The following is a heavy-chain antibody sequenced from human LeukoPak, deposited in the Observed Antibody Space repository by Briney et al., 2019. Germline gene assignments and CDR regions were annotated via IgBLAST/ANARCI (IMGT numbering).Heavy chain of an antibody. V-gene: IGHV4-34*01. CDR2: INHSGST. CDR3: ARAGYSSGWYVNY. J-gene: IGHJ4*02. D-gene: IGHD6-19*01. CDR1: GGSFSGYY. Sequence: SETLSLTCAVYGGSFSGYYWSWLRQPPGKGLEWIGEINHSGSTNYNPSLKSRVTISVDTSKNQFSLKLSSVTAADTAVYYCARAGYSSGWYVNYWGQGTLVTVSS.